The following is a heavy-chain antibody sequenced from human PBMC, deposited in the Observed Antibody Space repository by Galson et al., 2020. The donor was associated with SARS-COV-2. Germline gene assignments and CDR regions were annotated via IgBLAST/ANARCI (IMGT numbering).Heavy chain of an antibody. CDR3: ARDRQWITTRLGAFDT. Sequence: GESLKISCATSGISLGTYWMSWVRQTPGKGLEWVANIKQDGSEKNYVDSVKGRFTISRDNARNSLYLQMNSLRAEDTGVYYCARDRQWITTRLGAFDTWGQGTMVTVS. CDR1: GISLGTYW. J-gene: IGHJ3*02. CDR2: IKQDGSEK. V-gene: IGHV3-7*04. D-gene: IGHD3-16*01.